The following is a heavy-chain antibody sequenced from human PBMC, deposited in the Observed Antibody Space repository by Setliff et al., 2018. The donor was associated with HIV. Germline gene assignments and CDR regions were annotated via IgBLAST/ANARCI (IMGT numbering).Heavy chain of an antibody. V-gene: IGHV4-61*09. J-gene: IGHJ5*02. D-gene: IGHD4-17*01. CDR3: ARAPVTTRVDL. CDR2: IYDFITGGT. Sequence: TLSLTCIVSNGSLTSGLFYWSWVRQPAGKGLEWIGHIYDFITGGTNYSPSLKSRATISLDTSKNQFSLELTSVTAADTAVYFCARAPVTTRVDLWGQGMLVTVSS. CDR1: NGSLTSGLFY.